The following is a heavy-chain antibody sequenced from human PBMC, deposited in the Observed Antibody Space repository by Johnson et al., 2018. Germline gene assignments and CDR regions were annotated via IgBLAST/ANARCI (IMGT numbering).Heavy chain of an antibody. Sequence: VQLQESGGGLVQXGRSLRLSCSASGFTFDDYAMHWVRQVPGEGLEWVSGINWNSDRIAYADYVKGRFTFSRDNAKNSLYLRMNGLRVEEPALYYCARATYYYDTSGFGAFDVWGQGTVVTVSS. CDR1: GFTFDDYA. CDR3: ARATYYYDTSGFGAFDV. V-gene: IGHV3-9*01. J-gene: IGHJ3*01. CDR2: INWNSDRI. D-gene: IGHD3-22*01.